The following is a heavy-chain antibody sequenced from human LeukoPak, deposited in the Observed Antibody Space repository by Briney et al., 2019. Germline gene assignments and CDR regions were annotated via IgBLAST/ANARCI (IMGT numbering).Heavy chain of an antibody. CDR2: ISYDGSNK. CDR3: ARDAVDIVATITPSLGY. Sequence: GGSLRLTCAASGFTFGSYAMHWVSQAPGKGLEWVAVISYDGSNKYYADSVKGRFTISRDNSKNTLYLQMNSLRAEDTAVYYCARDAVDIVATITPSLGYWGQGTLVTVSS. J-gene: IGHJ4*02. D-gene: IGHD5-12*01. CDR1: GFTFGSYA. V-gene: IGHV3-30*04.